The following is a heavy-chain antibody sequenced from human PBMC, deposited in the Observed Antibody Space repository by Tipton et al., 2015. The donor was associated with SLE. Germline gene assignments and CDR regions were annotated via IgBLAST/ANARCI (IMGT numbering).Heavy chain of an antibody. D-gene: IGHD3-22*01. CDR1: GGSFSGYY. V-gene: IGHV4-34*01. Sequence: TLSLTCAVYGGSFSGYYWSWIRQPPGKGLEWIGEINHSRGTNYNPSLKSRVTISVDKSKNQFSLKLSSVTAADTAVYYCESYDSSGYFDYWGQGTLVTVSS. CDR3: ESYDSSGYFDY. J-gene: IGHJ4*02. CDR2: INHSRGT.